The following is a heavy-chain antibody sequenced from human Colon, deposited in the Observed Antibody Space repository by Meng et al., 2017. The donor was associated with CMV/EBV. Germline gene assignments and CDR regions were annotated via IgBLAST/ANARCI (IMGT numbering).Heavy chain of an antibody. CDR2: IRSDGSAT. V-gene: IGHV1-2*02. CDR1: GYTFRDYY. Sequence: QVRLWRPGAGVKEPGASVKVSCKTSGYTFRDYYMHWVRQAPGQGLEWMGWIRSDGSATNYAQKFRGRVTMTRDASVSTAYMELSGLTSDDTAVYFCVRSSGWSLFDYWGPGALVTVSS. D-gene: IGHD6-19*01. CDR3: VRSSGWSLFDY. J-gene: IGHJ4*02.